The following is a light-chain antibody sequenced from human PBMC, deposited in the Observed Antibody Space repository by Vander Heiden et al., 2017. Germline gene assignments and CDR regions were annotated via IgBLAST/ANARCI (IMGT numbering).Light chain of an antibody. J-gene: IGLJ2*01. CDR2: KDS. Sequence: SYYLTQPPSVSVSPGQPSRITCSGDALPKQYAYWYQQKPGQAPVLVIYKDSERPSGIPERFSGSSSGTTVTLTISGVQAEDEADYYCQSADNSGTYVVFGGGTKLTVL. V-gene: IGLV3-25*03. CDR3: QSADNSGTYVV. CDR1: ALPKQY.